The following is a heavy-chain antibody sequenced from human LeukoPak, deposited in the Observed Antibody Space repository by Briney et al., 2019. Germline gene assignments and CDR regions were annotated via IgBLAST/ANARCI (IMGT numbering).Heavy chain of an antibody. D-gene: IGHD4-17*01. Sequence: GGSLRLSCAASGFTFSSYSMNWARQAPGKGLEWVSSISSSSSSYIYYADSVKGRFTISRDNAKNSLYLQMNSLRAEDTAVYYCARAPYGDSNDAFDIWGQGTMVTVSS. V-gene: IGHV3-21*01. CDR2: ISSSSSSYI. J-gene: IGHJ3*02. CDR1: GFTFSSYS. CDR3: ARAPYGDSNDAFDI.